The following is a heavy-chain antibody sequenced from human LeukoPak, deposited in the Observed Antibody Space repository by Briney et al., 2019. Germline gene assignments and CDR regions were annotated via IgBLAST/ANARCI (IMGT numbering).Heavy chain of an antibody. CDR1: GGSISSSSYY. J-gene: IGHJ4*02. D-gene: IGHD5-12*01. Sequence: PSETLSLTCTVSGGSISSSSYYWNWIRQPPGKGLEWIGYIYYSGSTNYNPSLKSRVTISVDTSKNQFSLRLTSVSAADTAVYYCARGFDSKSTYFDYWGQGTLLTVSS. V-gene: IGHV4-61*01. CDR2: IYYSGST. CDR3: ARGFDSKSTYFDY.